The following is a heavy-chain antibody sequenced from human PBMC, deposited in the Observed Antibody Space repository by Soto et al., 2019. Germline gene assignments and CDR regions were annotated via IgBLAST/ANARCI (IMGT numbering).Heavy chain of an antibody. V-gene: IGHV4-30-4*01. CDR2: IYYSGST. J-gene: IGHJ6*02. CDR3: ARDRGIVATIGVDYYYYGMDV. D-gene: IGHD5-12*01. CDR1: GGSISSGDYY. Sequence: QVQLQESGPGLVKPSQTLSLTCTVSGGSISSGDYYWSWIRQPPGKGLEWIGYIYYSGSTYYNPSVQSRVTISVDTSKNQFSLKLSSVTAADAAVYYCARDRGIVATIGVDYYYYGMDVWGQGTTVTVSS.